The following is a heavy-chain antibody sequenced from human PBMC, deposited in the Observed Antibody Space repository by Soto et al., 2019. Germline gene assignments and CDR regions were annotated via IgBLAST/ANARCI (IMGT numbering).Heavy chain of an antibody. V-gene: IGHV3-30-3*01. CDR1: GFTFKDFA. J-gene: IGHJ4*02. CDR2: ISHDESKT. CDR3: ARIHHSSGYSYDH. Sequence: PVGSLRLSCAASGFTFKDFAMHWVRQAPGKGLEWVALISHDESKTNHADPVKGRFSISRDNARNTLYLQMNSLRNEDTGVYYCARIHHSSGYSYDHWGQGTPVTVSS. D-gene: IGHD3-22*01.